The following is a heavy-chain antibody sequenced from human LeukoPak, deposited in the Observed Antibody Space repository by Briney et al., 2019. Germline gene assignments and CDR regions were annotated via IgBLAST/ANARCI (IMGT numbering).Heavy chain of an antibody. Sequence: GGSLRLSCAVSGFTVSSNYMSWVRQAPGKGLEWVSVLYSGGDTYYADSVRGRFTISRDNSKNTLYLQMNSLRAEDTAVYYCASNSYEPYWGQGTMVTVSS. D-gene: IGHD5-12*01. CDR1: GFTVSSNY. V-gene: IGHV3-66*01. CDR3: ASNSYEPY. J-gene: IGHJ3*01. CDR2: LYSGGDT.